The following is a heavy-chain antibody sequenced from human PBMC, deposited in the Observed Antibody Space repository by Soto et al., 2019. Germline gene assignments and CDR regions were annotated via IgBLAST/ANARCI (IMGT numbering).Heavy chain of an antibody. V-gene: IGHV4-59*01. Sequence: SETLSLTCTVSGGSISNYYWTWIRQPPGKRLEWIGYIYYGGNTDYNPSFKSRVSMSVDTSKNQFSLILSSLTAADTAVYYCAAPLDDYGINSFVWGRGILVTVSS. J-gene: IGHJ4*02. D-gene: IGHD4-17*01. CDR2: IYYGGNT. CDR1: GGSISNYY. CDR3: AAPLDDYGINSFV.